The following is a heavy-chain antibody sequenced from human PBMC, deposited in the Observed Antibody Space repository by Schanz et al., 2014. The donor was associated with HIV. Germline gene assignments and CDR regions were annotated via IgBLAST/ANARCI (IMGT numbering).Heavy chain of an antibody. J-gene: IGHJ6*02. V-gene: IGHV3-33*06. D-gene: IGHD3-3*01. Sequence: QVQLVESGGGVVQPGRSLRLSCAASGFIFSDYGMHWVRQAQGKGPEWVAVIWYDGSHTYYADSVKGRFTISRDNSKSTLYLQMNSLRAEDTAVYYCAKDQGYDFWSGYYNYYYMDVWGQGTTVTVSS. CDR1: GFIFSDYG. CDR3: AKDQGYDFWSGYYNYYYMDV. CDR2: IWYDGSHT.